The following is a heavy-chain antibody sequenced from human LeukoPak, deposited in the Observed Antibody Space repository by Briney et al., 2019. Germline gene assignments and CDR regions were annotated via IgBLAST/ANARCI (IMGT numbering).Heavy chain of an antibody. CDR3: ARERTYCTSPRCYSDY. CDR2: ISSSNTYI. CDR1: GFTFSSYN. D-gene: IGHD2-2*01. V-gene: IGHV3-21*01. J-gene: IGHJ4*02. Sequence: GGSLRLSCAASGFTFSSYNMNWVRQAPGKGLEWVSSISSSNTYIYYADLVKGRFTISRDNAKNSLFLQMNSLRAEDTAVYYCARERTYCTSPRCYSDYWGQGTLVTVSS.